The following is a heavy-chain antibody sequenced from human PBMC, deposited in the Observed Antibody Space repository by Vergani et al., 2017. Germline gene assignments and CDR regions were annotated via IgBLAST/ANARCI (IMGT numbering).Heavy chain of an antibody. V-gene: IGHV4-34*01. CDR3: GRHWAVVAANNWFDP. CDR2: INHSGST. D-gene: IGHD2-15*01. J-gene: IGHJ5*02. CDR1: GGSFSGYY. Sequence: QVQLQQWGAGLLKPSETLSLTCAVYGGSFSGYYWSWIRQPPGKGLEWIGEINHSGSTNYNPSLKSRVTISVDTSKNQFSLTLSSVTAADTAVYYCGRHWAVVAANNWFDPWGQGTLVTVSS.